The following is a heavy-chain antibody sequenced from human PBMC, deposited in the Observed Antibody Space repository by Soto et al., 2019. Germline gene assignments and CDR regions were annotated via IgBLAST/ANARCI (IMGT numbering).Heavy chain of an antibody. J-gene: IGHJ6*02. CDR2: LSSSSSYI. D-gene: IGHD2-15*01. CDR1: GFTFSSYS. CDR3: ARDKVVAATHYDYGMDV. Sequence: GGSLRLSCAASGFTFSSYSMNWVRQAPGQGLEWVSSLSSSSSYIYYADSVKGRFTISRDNAKNSLYLQRNSLRAEDTAVDYCARDKVVAATHYDYGMDVWGQGTTVTVSS. V-gene: IGHV3-21*01.